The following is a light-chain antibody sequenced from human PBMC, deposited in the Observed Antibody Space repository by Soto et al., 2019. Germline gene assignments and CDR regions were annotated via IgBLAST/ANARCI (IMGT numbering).Light chain of an antibody. Sequence: DIQMTQSPSTLSASIGDRVTITCRASQSISNWLAWYQQKPGKAPKLLIYKASSLESGVPSRFSGSGSGTEVILTISSLQPDDFATYYCQQYNSYPWTFGQGTKVEIK. CDR2: KAS. CDR3: QQYNSYPWT. J-gene: IGKJ1*01. CDR1: QSISNW. V-gene: IGKV1-5*03.